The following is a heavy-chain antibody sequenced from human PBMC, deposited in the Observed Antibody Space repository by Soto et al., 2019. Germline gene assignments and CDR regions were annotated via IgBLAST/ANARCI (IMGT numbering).Heavy chain of an antibody. V-gene: IGHV3-11*01. D-gene: IGHD2-15*01. J-gene: IGHJ3*02. Sequence: QVQLVESGGGLVKPGGSLRLSCAASGFTFRDYYMIWIRQAPGKGLEWAAYISSSGTGIYYPDSVKGRFTVSRDNAKNSLYLQMSSLRAEDTAVYYCARAYSEAFDTWGQGTMVTVSS. CDR2: ISSSGTGI. CDR1: GFTFRDYY. CDR3: ARAYSEAFDT.